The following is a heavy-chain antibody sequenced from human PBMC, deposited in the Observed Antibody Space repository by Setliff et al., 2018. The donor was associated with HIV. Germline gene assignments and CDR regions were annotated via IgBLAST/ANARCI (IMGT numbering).Heavy chain of an antibody. J-gene: IGHJ4*02. CDR2: IYTSRGT. CDR1: GGSISGYH. Sequence: PSETLSLTCTVSGGSISGYHWNWLRQTPGKGLEWIGYIYTSRGTNYNHSLRTRVIISVDTSNQFSLKLSSVTAADAAVYSCARSRHCGSDCYFDLSGQGTLVTVSS. D-gene: IGHD2-21*02. CDR3: ARSRHCGSDCYFDL. V-gene: IGHV4-4*09.